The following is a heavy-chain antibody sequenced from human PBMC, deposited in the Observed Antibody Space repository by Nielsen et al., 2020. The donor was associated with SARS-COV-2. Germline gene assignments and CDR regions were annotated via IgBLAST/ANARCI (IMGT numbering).Heavy chain of an antibody. J-gene: IGHJ2*01. V-gene: IGHV3-9*01. D-gene: IGHD3-9*01. CDR2: ISWNSGTE. Sequence: LSLSCTVSGGSISSGGYYWRWIRQHPGKGLEWISGISWNSGTEEYADSVKGRFTISRDNAKNSLYLEMNSLRPEDTAFYFCAKDNDLDCDGPVDLWGRGTLVTVSS. CDR3: AKDNDLDCDGPVDL. CDR1: GGSISSGGYY.